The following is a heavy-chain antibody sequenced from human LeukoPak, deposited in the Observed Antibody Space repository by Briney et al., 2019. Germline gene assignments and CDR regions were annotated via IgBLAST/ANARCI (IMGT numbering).Heavy chain of an antibody. J-gene: IGHJ3*02. CDR1: GYTFTSYG. CDR2: ISAYNGNT. CDR3: ARRRDFGIFIVKGDAFDI. V-gene: IGHV1-18*01. Sequence: GASVKVSCKASGYTFTSYGISWVRQAPGQGLEWMGWISAYNGNTNYAQKLQGRVTMTTDTSTSTAYMELRSLRSDDTAVYYCARRRDFGIFIVKGDAFDIWGHGTMVTVSS. D-gene: IGHD3-9*01.